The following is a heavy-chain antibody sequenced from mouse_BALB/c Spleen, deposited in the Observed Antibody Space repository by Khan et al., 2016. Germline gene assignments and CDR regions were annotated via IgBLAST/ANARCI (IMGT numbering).Heavy chain of an antibody. J-gene: IGHJ3*01. CDR2: IFPSDSYT. CDR1: GYTFTSYW. V-gene: IGHV1-69*02. D-gene: IGHD2-4*01. CDR3: TRGESTMIRGFAY. Sequence: QVQLHQPGAELVRPGASVKLSCKASGYTFTSYWINWMKQRPGQGLEWIGNIFPSDSYTNYNQKFKDKATLTVDKSSSPAYMQLSSPTSEDSAIYYCTRGESTMIRGFAYWGQRTLVTVSA.